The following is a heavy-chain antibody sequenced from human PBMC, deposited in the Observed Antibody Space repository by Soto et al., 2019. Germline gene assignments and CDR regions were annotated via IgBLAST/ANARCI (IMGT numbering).Heavy chain of an antibody. V-gene: IGHV1-69*13. D-gene: IGHD3-9*01. Sequence: SVKVSCKASGYTFTSYGISWVRQAPGQGLEWMGWIVPIFGTANYAQKFQGRVTITADESTSTAYMELSSLRSEDTAVYYCARVGDILTGYYSVIRGAFDIWGQGTMVTVSS. CDR2: IVPIFGTA. CDR1: GYTFTSYG. CDR3: ARVGDILTGYYSVIRGAFDI. J-gene: IGHJ3*02.